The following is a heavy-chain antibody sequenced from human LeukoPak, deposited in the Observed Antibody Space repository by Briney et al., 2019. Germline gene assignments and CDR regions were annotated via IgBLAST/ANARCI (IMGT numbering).Heavy chain of an antibody. CDR1: GYTFTSYG. Sequence: ASVKVPCKASGYTFTSYGISWVRQAPGQGLEWMGWISAYNGNTNYAQKLQGRVTMTTDTSTSTAYMELRSLRSDDTAVYYCARDRFPGKAAAGQNLNDWFDPWGQGTLVTVSS. CDR2: ISAYNGNT. J-gene: IGHJ5*02. V-gene: IGHV1-18*01. CDR3: ARDRFPGKAAAGQNLNDWFDP. D-gene: IGHD6-13*01.